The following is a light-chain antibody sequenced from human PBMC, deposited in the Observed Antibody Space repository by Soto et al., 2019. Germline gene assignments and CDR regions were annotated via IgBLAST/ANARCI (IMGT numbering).Light chain of an antibody. V-gene: IGKV3-20*01. Sequence: EIVLTQSPGTLSLSPGERATLSCRASQSVSSSYLAWYQQKPGQAPRPLIYGASSRAIGIPDRFSGSGSGADFTLTISRLEPEDIAASYCQQYSSSPWTIGQGTK. J-gene: IGKJ1*01. CDR1: QSVSSSY. CDR2: GAS. CDR3: QQYSSSPWT.